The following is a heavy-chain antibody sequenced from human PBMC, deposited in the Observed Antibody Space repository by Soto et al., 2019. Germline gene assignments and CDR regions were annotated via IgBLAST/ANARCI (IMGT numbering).Heavy chain of an antibody. D-gene: IGHD3-3*01. CDR2: IKSKTDGGTT. CDR1: GFTFSNAW. Sequence: GGSLRLSCAASGFTFSNAWMSWVRQAPGKGLEWVGRIKSKTDGGTTDYAAPVKGRFTISRDDSKNTLYLQMNSLKTEDTAVYYCTTGVPGSPYYDFWSGYYSFDYWGQGTLVTVSS. J-gene: IGHJ4*02. CDR3: TTGVPGSPYYDFWSGYYSFDY. V-gene: IGHV3-15*01.